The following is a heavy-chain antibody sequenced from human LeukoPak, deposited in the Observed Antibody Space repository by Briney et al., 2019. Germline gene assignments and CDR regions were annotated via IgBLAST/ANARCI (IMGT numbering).Heavy chain of an antibody. CDR3: ARPARRMVRGILSAFDI. V-gene: IGHV5-51*01. CDR1: EDGFTNYW. Sequence: GESLKISCKGSEDGFTNYWIGWVRQMPGKGLECMGIIYPGDSDTRDSPSFQGQVTISADKSSSTAYLQWSSLKASDTAMYFCARPARRMVRGILSAFDIWGQGTMVTVSS. J-gene: IGHJ3*02. CDR2: IYPGDSDT. D-gene: IGHD3-10*01.